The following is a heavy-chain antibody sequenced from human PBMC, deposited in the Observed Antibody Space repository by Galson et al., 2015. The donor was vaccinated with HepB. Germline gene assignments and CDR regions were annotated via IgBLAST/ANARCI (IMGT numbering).Heavy chain of an antibody. D-gene: IGHD3/OR15-3a*01. J-gene: IGHJ4*02. CDR2: LSYDGSFT. CDR3: AQDLGVAAGMILGY. V-gene: IGHV3-30*18. CDR1: GFTFSSYG. Sequence: SLRLSCAASGFTFSSYGMHWVRQSPGKGLEWVAVLSYDGSFTYYADSVKGRFTISRDNSKNTLYLEMNSLRVEDTAVYYCAQDLGVAAGMILGYWGQGTLVTVSS.